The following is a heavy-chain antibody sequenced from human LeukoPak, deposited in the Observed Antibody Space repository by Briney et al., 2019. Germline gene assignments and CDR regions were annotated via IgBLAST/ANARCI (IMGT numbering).Heavy chain of an antibody. D-gene: IGHD6-13*01. CDR3: AREYSSSGEGSGFDI. CDR1: GGSISSYY. Sequence: SSETLSLTCTVYGGSISSYYWSWIRQPPGKGLEWIGYIYYSGSTNYNPSLKSRVTISVDTSKNQFSLKLRSVTAADPAVYYCAREYSSSGEGSGFDIWGHRTMVTVSS. J-gene: IGHJ3*02. V-gene: IGHV4-59*01. CDR2: IYYSGST.